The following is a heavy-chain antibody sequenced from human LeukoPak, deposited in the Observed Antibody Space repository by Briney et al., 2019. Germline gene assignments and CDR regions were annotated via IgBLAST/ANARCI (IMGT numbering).Heavy chain of an antibody. CDR3: ARDKDYYDSSGYYGGFDY. D-gene: IGHD3-22*01. J-gene: IGHJ4*02. Sequence: SETLTLTCTVSGGSISSSSYYWGWIRQPPGKGLEWIGSIYYSGSTYYNPSLKSRVTISVDTSKNQFSLKLSSVTAADTAVYYCARDKDYYDSSGYYGGFDYWGQGTLVTVSS. CDR2: IYYSGST. V-gene: IGHV4-39*07. CDR1: GGSISSSSYY.